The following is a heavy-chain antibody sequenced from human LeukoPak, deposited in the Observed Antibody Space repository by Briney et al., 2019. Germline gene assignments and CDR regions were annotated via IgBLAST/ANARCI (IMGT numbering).Heavy chain of an antibody. CDR2: IYYSGST. V-gene: IGHV4-61*01. CDR1: GYSISSDNY. D-gene: IGHD3-22*01. Sequence: PSETLSLTCAVSGYSISSDNYWVWIRQPPGKGLEWIGYIYYSGSTNYNPSLKSRVTISLDTSNNQFSLKLSSVTAADTAVYYCARDTSGYRRGSFDYWGQGTLVTVSS. J-gene: IGHJ4*02. CDR3: ARDTSGYRRGSFDY.